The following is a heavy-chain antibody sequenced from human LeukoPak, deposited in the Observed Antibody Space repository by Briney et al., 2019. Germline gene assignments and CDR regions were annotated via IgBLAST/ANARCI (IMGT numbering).Heavy chain of an antibody. CDR2: ISYDGSNK. CDR3: SKDRRVRIAVATPDY. CDR1: GFTFSSYA. D-gene: IGHD6-19*01. Sequence: GGSLRLSCAASGFTFSSYAMHWVRQAPGKGLEWVAVISYDGSNKYYADSVKGRFTISRDNSKNTLYLLMNSLRAEDTAVYYCSKDRRVRIAVATPDYWGQGTLVTVSS. J-gene: IGHJ4*02. V-gene: IGHV3-30*04.